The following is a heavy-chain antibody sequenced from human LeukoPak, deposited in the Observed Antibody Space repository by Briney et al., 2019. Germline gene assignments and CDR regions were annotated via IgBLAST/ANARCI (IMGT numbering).Heavy chain of an antibody. J-gene: IGHJ4*02. CDR2: IRQDGSEK. CDR3: ARRYFEY. Sequence: GGSLKLSCAGSGFTFSSYWMHWVRQAPGKGLEWVANIRQDGSEKYYVDSVKGRFTISRDNAKNALYLQMNSLRAEDTAVYYCARRYFEYWGQGTLVTVSS. CDR1: GFTFSSYW. V-gene: IGHV3-7*03.